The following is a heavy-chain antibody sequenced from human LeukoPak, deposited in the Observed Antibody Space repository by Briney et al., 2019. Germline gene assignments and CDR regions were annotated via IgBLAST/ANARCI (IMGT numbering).Heavy chain of an antibody. CDR2: IYTSGST. D-gene: IGHD2-2*02. J-gene: IGHJ2*01. CDR3: ARDRVVPAAIGYWYFDL. V-gene: IGHV4-4*07. CDR1: GGSISSYY. Sequence: SETLSLTCTVSGGSISSYYWSWIRQPAGKGLEWIGRIYTSGSTNYNPSLKSRVTMSVDTSKNQFSLKLSSVTAADTAVYYCARDRVVPAAIGYWYFDLWGRGTLVTVSS.